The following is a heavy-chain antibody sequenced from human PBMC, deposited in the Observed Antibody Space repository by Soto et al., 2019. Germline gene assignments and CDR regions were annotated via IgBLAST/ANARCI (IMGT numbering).Heavy chain of an antibody. CDR1: GYNFTSYG. Sequence: VQLVQSGAEVKKPGASVKVSCKASGYNFTSYGLSWVRQAPGQGLEWMGWISDYNGNTHHSQKLQGRVTMTTDTSTSPAYMEMRSLRSDDTAVYYCARYRDYSGSGSQYGMDVWGQGTTVTVSS. CDR2: ISDYNGNT. J-gene: IGHJ6*02. CDR3: ARYRDYSGSGSQYGMDV. D-gene: IGHD3-10*01. V-gene: IGHV1-18*01.